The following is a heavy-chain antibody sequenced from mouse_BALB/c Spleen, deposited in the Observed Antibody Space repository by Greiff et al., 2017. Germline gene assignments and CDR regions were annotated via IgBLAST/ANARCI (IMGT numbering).Heavy chain of an antibody. CDR2: INPYNDGT. J-gene: IGHJ4*01. CDR3: ARGEMMGDDAMDY. CDR1: GYTFTSYV. D-gene: IGHD2-3*01. V-gene: IGHV1-14*01. Sequence: VQLQQSGPELVKPGASVKMSCKASGYTFTSYVMHWVKQKPGQGLEWIGYINPYNDGTKYNEKFKGKATLTSDKSSSTAYMELSSLTSEDSAVYYCARGEMMGDDAMDYWGQGTSVTVSA.